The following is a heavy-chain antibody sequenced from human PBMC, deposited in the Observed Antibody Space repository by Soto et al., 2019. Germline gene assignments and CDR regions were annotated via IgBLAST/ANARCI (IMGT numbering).Heavy chain of an antibody. CDR2: ISYDGSNK. V-gene: IGHV3-30-3*01. Sequence: QVQLVESGGGVVQPGRSLRLSCAASGFTFSSYAMHWVRQAPGKGLEWVAVISYDGSNKYYADSVKGRFTISRDNSKNSLYLQMNGVRAEDTAVYYCARADCGGDCYPQCDFDYWGQGTLVTVSS. CDR1: GFTFSSYA. D-gene: IGHD2-21*02. J-gene: IGHJ4*02. CDR3: ARADCGGDCYPQCDFDY.